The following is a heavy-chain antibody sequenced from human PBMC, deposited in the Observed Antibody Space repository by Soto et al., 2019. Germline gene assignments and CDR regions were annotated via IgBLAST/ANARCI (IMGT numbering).Heavy chain of an antibody. D-gene: IGHD3-3*01. J-gene: IGHJ6*02. Sequence: VQLLQSGGEVRKPGASVKVSCKTSGYTFTNYAINWVRQAPGQGLQWMGWISAYSGDTKYAQRFQDRLTVTTDPSTTTASMELRSLRSHDTAVYYCARDGRAFSIFGETMDVWGQGTTVTVSS. V-gene: IGHV1-18*01. CDR3: ARDGRAFSIFGETMDV. CDR1: GYTFTNYA. CDR2: ISAYSGDT.